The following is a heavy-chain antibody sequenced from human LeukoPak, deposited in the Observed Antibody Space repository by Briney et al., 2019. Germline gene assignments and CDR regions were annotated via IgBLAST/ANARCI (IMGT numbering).Heavy chain of an antibody. D-gene: IGHD3-10*01. J-gene: IGHJ6*03. Sequence: SETLSLTCAVYGGSFSGYSWSWIRQPPGKGLEWIGEINHSGSTNYNPSLKSRVTISVDTSKNQFSLKLSSVTAADTAVYYCARECGSGSRRMDVWGKGTTVTVSS. CDR2: INHSGST. V-gene: IGHV4-34*01. CDR3: ARECGSGSRRMDV. CDR1: GGSFSGYS.